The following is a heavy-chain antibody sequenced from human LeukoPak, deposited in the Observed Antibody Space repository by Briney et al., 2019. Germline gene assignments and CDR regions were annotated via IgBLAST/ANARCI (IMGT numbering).Heavy chain of an antibody. V-gene: IGHV1-46*01. D-gene: IGHD1-26*01. Sequence: ASVKVSCKASGYTFTYYYMHWVRQAPGQGLEWMGIINPSGGSTSYAQKFQGRVTMTRDTSTSTVYMELSSLRPEDTAVYYCARKAGGSYRLDYWGQGTLVTVSS. CDR2: INPSGGST. CDR3: ARKAGGSYRLDY. J-gene: IGHJ4*02. CDR1: GYTFTYYY.